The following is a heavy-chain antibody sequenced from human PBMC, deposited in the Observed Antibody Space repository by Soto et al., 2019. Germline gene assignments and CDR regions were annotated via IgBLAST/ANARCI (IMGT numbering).Heavy chain of an antibody. J-gene: IGHJ4*02. Sequence: PGGSLRLSCAASGFTFDDYAMHWVRQAPGKGLEWVSGLSWNSGNMGYADSVKGRFTISRDNAKNSLYLQMNSLRVEDTAFYFCAKALGNCGGGACGTFDYWGPGTLVTVSS. D-gene: IGHD2-15*01. V-gene: IGHV3-9*01. CDR3: AKALGNCGGGACGTFDY. CDR1: GFTFDDYA. CDR2: LSWNSGNM.